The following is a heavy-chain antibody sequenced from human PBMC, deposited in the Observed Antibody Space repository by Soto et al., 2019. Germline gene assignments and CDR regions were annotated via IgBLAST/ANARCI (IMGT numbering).Heavy chain of an antibody. V-gene: IGHV1-46*01. J-gene: IGHJ6*02. CDR3: ARGVSTVTTLYYYGMDV. CDR2: INPSGGST. CDR1: GYSFTGYY. Sequence: ASVKVSCKTSGYSFTGYYMHWVRQAPGQGLGWMGIINPSGGSTGYAQKFQGRVTMTRDTSTSTVYMELSSLRSEDAAVYYCARGVSTVTTLYYYGMDVWGQGTTVTVSS. D-gene: IGHD4-4*01.